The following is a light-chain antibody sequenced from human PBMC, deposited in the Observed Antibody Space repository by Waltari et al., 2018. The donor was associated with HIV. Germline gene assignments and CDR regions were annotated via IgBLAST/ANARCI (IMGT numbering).Light chain of an antibody. Sequence: SYDLTQPPSVSVSSGQTATVTCSGVHLRPQYVSWYQQRSGQSPVLVIYQDTKRPPGIPERFFGSTSENTATLSIYETQRMDEAHYSCQAWDSGTIVCGGGTNLTVL. CDR1: HLRPQY. V-gene: IGLV3-1*01. CDR2: QDT. CDR3: QAWDSGTIV. J-gene: IGLJ3*02.